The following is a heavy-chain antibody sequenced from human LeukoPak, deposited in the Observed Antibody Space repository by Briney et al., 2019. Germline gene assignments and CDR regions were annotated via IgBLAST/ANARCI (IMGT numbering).Heavy chain of an antibody. D-gene: IGHD6-19*01. V-gene: IGHV3-30-3*01. J-gene: IGHJ4*02. CDR1: GFTFSNYA. CDR2: ISYDGSNE. Sequence: GRSLRLSCAASGFTFSNYAMHWVRQAPGKGLEWVAIISYDGSNEHYADPVKGRFTISRDNSKNTLYLQMISLRADDTAIYFCARPGSEWQWLPPDYWGKGTLVTVSS. CDR3: ARPGSEWQWLPPDY.